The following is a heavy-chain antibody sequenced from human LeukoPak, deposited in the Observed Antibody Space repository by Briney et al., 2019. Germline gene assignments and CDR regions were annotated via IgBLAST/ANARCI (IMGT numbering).Heavy chain of an antibody. V-gene: IGHV3-7*01. D-gene: IGHD3-3*01. CDR1: GFTFSTYW. Sequence: GGSPRLSCAASGFTFSTYWMSWVRLAPGKGLEWVANIKHDGSEKYYVDSVKGRFTISRDNAKNSMYLQMNSLRAEDTAAYYCARAAYHDFSSGYSRGYYFDYWGQGTLVTVSS. J-gene: IGHJ4*02. CDR3: ARAAYHDFSSGYSRGYYFDY. CDR2: IKHDGSEK.